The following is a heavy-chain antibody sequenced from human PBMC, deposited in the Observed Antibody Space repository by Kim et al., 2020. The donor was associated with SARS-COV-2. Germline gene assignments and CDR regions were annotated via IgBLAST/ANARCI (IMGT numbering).Heavy chain of an antibody. CDR2: IWYDGSIN. V-gene: IGHV3-33*06. CDR3: AKGGDTAMATTRYYFDY. D-gene: IGHD5-18*01. CDR1: GFTFSNYG. Sequence: GGSLRLSCAASGFTFSNYGIHWVRQAPGKGLEWVAVIWYDGSINYYADSVKGRFTISRDNSKNTLYLQINSLRAEDTAVYYCAKGGDTAMATTRYYFDYWGQGTLVTVSS. J-gene: IGHJ4*02.